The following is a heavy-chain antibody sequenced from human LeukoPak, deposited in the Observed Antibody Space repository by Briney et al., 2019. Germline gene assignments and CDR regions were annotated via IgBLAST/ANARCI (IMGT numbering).Heavy chain of an antibody. J-gene: IGHJ4*02. V-gene: IGHV3-53*01. Sequence: GGSLRLSCATSGFSVSSNYMSWVRQAPGKGLEWVSLIYSGASTYYADSVKGRFTISRDNSKNTLYPQMNSLRDEDTAVYYCARVYRDYYFDSWGQGTLVTVPS. CDR1: GFSVSSNY. CDR3: ARVYRDYYFDS. D-gene: IGHD4-17*01. CDR2: IYSGAST.